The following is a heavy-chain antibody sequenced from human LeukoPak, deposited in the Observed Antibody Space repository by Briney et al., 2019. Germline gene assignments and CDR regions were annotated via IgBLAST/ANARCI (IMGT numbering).Heavy chain of an antibody. CDR2: MNPNSGNT. J-gene: IGHJ6*03. D-gene: IGHD6-13*01. Sequence: ASVKVSCKASGYTFTSYDINWVRQATGQGLEWMGWMNPNSGNTGYAQKFQGRVTMTRNTSISTAYMELSSLRSEDTAVYYCARTIGDSSWNLNYYYYYMDVWGKGTTVTISS. CDR3: ARTIGDSSWNLNYYYYYMDV. V-gene: IGHV1-8*01. CDR1: GYTFTSYD.